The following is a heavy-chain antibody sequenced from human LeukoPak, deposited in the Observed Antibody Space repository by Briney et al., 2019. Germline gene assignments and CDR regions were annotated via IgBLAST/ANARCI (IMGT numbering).Heavy chain of an antibody. D-gene: IGHD7-27*01. Sequence: SETLSLACTVSGYSISSGYYWGWIRQPPGKGLEWIGSIYHSGSTDYNPSLKSRVTISVDTSKNQFSLKLSSVTAADTAVYYCARVIPRNWGFDYWGQGTLVTVSS. CDR1: GYSISSGYY. CDR2: IYHSGST. V-gene: IGHV4-38-2*02. CDR3: ARVIPRNWGFDY. J-gene: IGHJ4*02.